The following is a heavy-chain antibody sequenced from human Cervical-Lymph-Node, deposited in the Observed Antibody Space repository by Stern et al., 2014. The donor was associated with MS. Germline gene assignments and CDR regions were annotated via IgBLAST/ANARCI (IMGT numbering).Heavy chain of an antibody. D-gene: IGHD1-26*01. CDR2: IMPMFGTT. Sequence: VHLVESGAEVKKSGSSVKVSCKASGGTFSSYAISWVRQAPGPGLECMGGIMPMFGTTKYAHKVHGRVTITAANSTRTAYMELTSLRSEDTAVYYCAKSEDSGSFYVPDYWGQGTLVTVSS. CDR3: AKSEDSGSFYVPDY. J-gene: IGHJ4*02. CDR1: GGTFSSYA. V-gene: IGHV1-69*06.